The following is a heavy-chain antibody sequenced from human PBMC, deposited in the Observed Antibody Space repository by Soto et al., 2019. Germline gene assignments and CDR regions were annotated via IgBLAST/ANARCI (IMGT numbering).Heavy chain of an antibody. Sequence: QVQLQESGPGLVKPSQTLSLTCTVSGGSISSGGCYWSWIRQHPGKGLESIGYIFYTGSTYSNPSVRSRVTISVHTSKNHVSLKLNSMASADTSVYFCARVGSSWYSAGCWGQGILGTVSS. V-gene: IGHV4-31*03. J-gene: IGHJ1*01. CDR3: ARVGSSWYSAGC. CDR2: IFYTGST. D-gene: IGHD6-13*01. CDR1: GGSISSGGCY.